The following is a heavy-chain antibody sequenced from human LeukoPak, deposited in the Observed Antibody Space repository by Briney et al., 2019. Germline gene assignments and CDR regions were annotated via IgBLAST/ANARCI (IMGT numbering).Heavy chain of an antibody. CDR2: IYYSGST. D-gene: IGHD3-9*01. V-gene: IGHV4-59*01. J-gene: IGHJ4*02. CDR3: ARGVTYDILTGYEAPYYFDY. CDR1: GGSISSYY. Sequence: SETLSLTCTVSGGSISSYYWSWIRQPPGKGLEWIGIIYYSGSTYYNPSLKSRVTISVDTSKNQFSLKLSSVTAADTAVYYCARGVTYDILTGYEAPYYFDYWGQGTLVTVSS.